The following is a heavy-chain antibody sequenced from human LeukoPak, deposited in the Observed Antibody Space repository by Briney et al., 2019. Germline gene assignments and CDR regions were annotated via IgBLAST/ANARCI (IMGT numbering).Heavy chain of an antibody. CDR1: GYTFTSYA. J-gene: IGHJ4*02. V-gene: IGHV1-3*01. CDR2: INAGNGNT. CDR3: ARDTYYYGSGSHFGPTDY. D-gene: IGHD3-10*01. Sequence: ASVKVSCKASGYTFTSYAMHWVRQAPGQRLEWMGWINAGNGNTKYSQKFQGRVTITRDTSASTAYMELSSLRSEDTAVYYCARDTYYYGSGSHFGPTDYWGQGTLVTVSS.